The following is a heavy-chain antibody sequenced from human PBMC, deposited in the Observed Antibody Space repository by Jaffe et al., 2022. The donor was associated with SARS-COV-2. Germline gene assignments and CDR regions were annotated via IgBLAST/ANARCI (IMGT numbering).Heavy chain of an antibody. Sequence: QVQLQESGPGLVKPLQTLSLTCTVSGASISSADYSWSWIRQPAGKGLEWIGRIYTSGSIVYSPSLKSRVTISVDTSKNQFSLKVNSVTAADTAIYYCARATITMVRGVATYNWFDPWGQGTLVTVSS. CDR3: ARATITMVRGVATYNWFDP. J-gene: IGHJ5*02. D-gene: IGHD3-10*01. CDR2: IYTSGSI. V-gene: IGHV4-61*02. CDR1: GASISSADYS.